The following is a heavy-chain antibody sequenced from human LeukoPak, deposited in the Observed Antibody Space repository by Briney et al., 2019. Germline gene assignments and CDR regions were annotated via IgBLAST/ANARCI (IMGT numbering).Heavy chain of an antibody. V-gene: IGHV1-69*05. D-gene: IGHD3-3*01. J-gene: IGHJ6*03. CDR3: ASVDVLRFLEWSRHAYYYYMDV. CDR2: IIPIFGTT. Sequence: ASVKVSCKASGGTFSSYAISWVRQAPGQGLEWMGGIIPIFGTTNYAQKFQGRVTITTDESTSTAYMELSSLRSEDTAVYYCASVDVLRFLEWSRHAYYYYMDVWGKGTTVTVSS. CDR1: GGTFSSYA.